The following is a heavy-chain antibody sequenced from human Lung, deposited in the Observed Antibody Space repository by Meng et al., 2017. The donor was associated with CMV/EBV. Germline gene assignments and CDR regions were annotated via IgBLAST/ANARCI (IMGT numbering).Heavy chain of an antibody. CDR1: GGSISSGHW. J-gene: IGHJ5*01. CDR2: VYHRRST. CDR3: ARATIEPATINWFDS. V-gene: IGHV4-4*02. Sequence: SETLSLTCALSGGSISSGHWWSWVRQPPLKGLEWIGEVYHRRSTNYNPSLKRRVTIALDNSTNHFSQKLTSVTGADTAVYYCARATIEPATINWFDSWGQGALVTVSS. D-gene: IGHD6-25*01.